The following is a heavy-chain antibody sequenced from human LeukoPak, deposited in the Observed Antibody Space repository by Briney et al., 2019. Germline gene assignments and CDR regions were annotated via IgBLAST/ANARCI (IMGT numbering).Heavy chain of an antibody. CDR3: ARLWDYYDSSSYSGLFDY. J-gene: IGHJ4*02. CDR2: IYYSGST. CDR1: GGSISSYY. Sequence: PSETLSLTCTVSGGSISSYYWSWIRQPPGKGLEWIGYIYYSGSTNYNPSLKSRVTISVDTSKNQFSLKLSSVTAADTAVYYCARLWDYYDSSSYSGLFDYWGQGTLVTVSS. V-gene: IGHV4-59*08. D-gene: IGHD3-22*01.